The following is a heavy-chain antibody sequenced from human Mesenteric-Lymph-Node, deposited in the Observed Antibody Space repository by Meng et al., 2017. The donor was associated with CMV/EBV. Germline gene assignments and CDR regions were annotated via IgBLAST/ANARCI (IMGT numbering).Heavy chain of an antibody. J-gene: IGHJ4*02. D-gene: IGHD2-2*02. CDR2: INSDGSST. Sequence: GESLKISCAASGFTFSSYWMHWVRQAPGKGLVWVSRINSDGSSTSYADSVKGRFTISRDNAKNTLYLQMNSLRAEDTAVYYCARADVPAAIPYFDYWGQGTLVTVSS. V-gene: IGHV3-74*01. CDR3: ARADVPAAIPYFDY. CDR1: GFTFSSYW.